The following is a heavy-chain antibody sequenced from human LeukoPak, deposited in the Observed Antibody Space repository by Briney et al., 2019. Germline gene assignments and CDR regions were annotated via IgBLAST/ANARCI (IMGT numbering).Heavy chain of an antibody. J-gene: IGHJ4*02. CDR1: GYTFTSYG. V-gene: IGHV1-18*01. D-gene: IGHD6-13*01. CDR3: ARDTDSSSWYDYFDY. Sequence: ASVKVSCKASGYTFTSYGISWVRQAPGQGLEWMGWISAYNGNTNYAQKLQGRVTMTTDTSTSTAYMELRSLRSDDTAVYYCARDTDSSSWYDYFDYWGQGTLVTVSS. CDR2: ISAYNGNT.